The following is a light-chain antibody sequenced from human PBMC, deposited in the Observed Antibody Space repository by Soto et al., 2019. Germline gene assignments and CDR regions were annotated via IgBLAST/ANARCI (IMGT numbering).Light chain of an antibody. Sequence: QSALPQPDSVWGSLGQSGTLSCSGTSSGIGTYNYVSWYQQHPGKVPKLMIYEVSNRPSGVSNRFSGSKSGNTASLAISGLQAEDEADYYCSSYTTSSTQVFGGGTKLTVL. CDR3: SSYTTSSTQV. J-gene: IGLJ3*02. CDR2: EVS. CDR1: SSGIGTYNY. V-gene: IGLV2-14*01.